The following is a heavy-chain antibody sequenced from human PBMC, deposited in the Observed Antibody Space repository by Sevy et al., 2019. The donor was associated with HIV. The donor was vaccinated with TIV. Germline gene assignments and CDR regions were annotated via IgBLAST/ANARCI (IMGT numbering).Heavy chain of an antibody. CDR1: GASITTNTYY. CDR2: IFYSGRS. V-gene: IGHV4-39*01. CDR3: ARHEAYDFWGDTIRENYYYGIDV. J-gene: IGHJ6*02. D-gene: IGHD3-3*01. Sequence: SETLSLTCSVSGASITTNTYYWGWIRQAPGKGLEWIGSIFYSGRSDYNPSLKGRVTISVDTSKNQFSLMLRSVTAADTSVYYCARHEAYDFWGDTIRENYYYGIDVWGQGTTVTVSS.